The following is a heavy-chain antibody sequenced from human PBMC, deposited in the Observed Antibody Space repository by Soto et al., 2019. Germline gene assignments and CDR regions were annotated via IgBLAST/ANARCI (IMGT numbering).Heavy chain of an antibody. CDR1: GFTFSSYG. V-gene: IGHV3-30*18. J-gene: IGHJ5*02. D-gene: IGHD3-22*01. Sequence: QVPLVESGGGVVQPGRSLRLSCAASGFTFSSYGMHWVRQAPGKGLEWVAVISYDGSNKYYADSVKGRFTISRDNSKNTLYLQMNSLRAEDTAVYYCAKESDYYDSSGYPNWFDPWGQGTLVTVSS. CDR3: AKESDYYDSSGYPNWFDP. CDR2: ISYDGSNK.